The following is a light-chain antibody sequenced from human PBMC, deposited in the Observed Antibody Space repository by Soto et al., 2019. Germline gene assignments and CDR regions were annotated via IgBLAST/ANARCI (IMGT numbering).Light chain of an antibody. J-gene: IGKJ3*01. Sequence: EIILTQSPGPLSLSPGERATLSCRASRDVSSNYLAWYQQKPGQAPRLLIYGASSRATGIPDRFSGSGSGTDFTLTISRLEPEDVAVYYCQQYGSSPFTLGPGTKVDIK. CDR1: RDVSSNY. CDR3: QQYGSSPFT. CDR2: GAS. V-gene: IGKV3-20*01.